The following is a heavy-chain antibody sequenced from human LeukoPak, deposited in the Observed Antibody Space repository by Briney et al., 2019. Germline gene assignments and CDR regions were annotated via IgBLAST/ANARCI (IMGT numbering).Heavy chain of an antibody. CDR3: TRVVPAAHYGMDV. CDR1: GSTFGDYA. J-gene: IGHJ6*02. CDR2: IRSKAYGGTT. Sequence: GGSLRLSCTASGSTFGDYAMSWVRQAPGKGLEWVGFIRSKAYGGTTEYAASVKGRFTISRDDSKSIAYLQMNSLKTEDTAVYYCTRVVPAAHYGMDVWGQGTTVTVSS. D-gene: IGHD2-2*01. V-gene: IGHV3-49*04.